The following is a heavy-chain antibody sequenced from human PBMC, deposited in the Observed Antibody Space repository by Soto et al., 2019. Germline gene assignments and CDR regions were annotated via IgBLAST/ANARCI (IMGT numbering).Heavy chain of an antibody. CDR2: IYHSGST. Sequence: SETLSLTCTVSGGSISSGGYSWSWIRQPPGKGLEWIGYIYHSGSTYYNPSLKSRVTISVDRSKNQFSLKLSSVTAADTAVYYCARARFLEWLPRRGYFVYWGQGTLVTVSS. D-gene: IGHD3-3*01. CDR1: GGSISSGGYS. J-gene: IGHJ4*02. CDR3: ARARFLEWLPRRGYFVY. V-gene: IGHV4-30-2*01.